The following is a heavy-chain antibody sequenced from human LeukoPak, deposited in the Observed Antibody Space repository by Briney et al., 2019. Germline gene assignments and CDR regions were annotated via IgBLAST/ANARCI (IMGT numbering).Heavy chain of an antibody. CDR2: ISSSDNTI. Sequence: GGSLRLSCVASGFTLRNYDMNWVRQAPGKGPEWVSFISSSDNTIYYADSVKGRFTISRDDGKNSLFLQMNSLRAEDSAVYFCARVKYRSSWYWDYWGQGTLVTVSS. D-gene: IGHD6-13*01. CDR1: GFTLRNYD. V-gene: IGHV3-48*03. J-gene: IGHJ4*02. CDR3: ARVKYRSSWYWDY.